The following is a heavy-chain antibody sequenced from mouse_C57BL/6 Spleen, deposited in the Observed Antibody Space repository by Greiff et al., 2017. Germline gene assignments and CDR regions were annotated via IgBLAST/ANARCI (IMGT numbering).Heavy chain of an antibody. J-gene: IGHJ4*01. Sequence: EVKLMESGGDLVKPGGSLKLSCAASGFTFSSYGMSWVRQTPDKRLEWVATISSGGSYTSYPARVKGRFSISRDNAKNTLYLQMGSLKCEDTAMYYCARGDYYYGSRRDYAMDYWGQGTSVTVSS. D-gene: IGHD1-1*01. CDR3: ARGDYYYGSRRDYAMDY. CDR1: GFTFSSYG. V-gene: IGHV5-6*01. CDR2: ISSGGSYT.